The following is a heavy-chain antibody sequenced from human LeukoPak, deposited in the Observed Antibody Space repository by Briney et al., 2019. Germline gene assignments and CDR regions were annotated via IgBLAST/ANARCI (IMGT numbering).Heavy chain of an antibody. CDR1: GFTFSSYS. V-gene: IGHV3-21*01. Sequence: GGSLRLSCAASGFTFSSYSMNWVRQAPGKGLEWVSSISSSSSYIYYADSVKGRFTISRDNAKNSLYLQMNSLRAEDTTVYYCARDQYDFYGMDVWGQGTTVTVSS. CDR2: ISSSSSYI. CDR3: ARDQYDFYGMDV. D-gene: IGHD3-3*01. J-gene: IGHJ6*02.